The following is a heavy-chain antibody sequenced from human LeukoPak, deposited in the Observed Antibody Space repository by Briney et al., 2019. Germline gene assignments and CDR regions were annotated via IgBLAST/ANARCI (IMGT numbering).Heavy chain of an antibody. CDR1: GFTFSTYA. J-gene: IGHJ6*02. D-gene: IGHD2/OR15-2a*01. CDR3: AKVLSLTQYYWYGMDV. CDR2: ISESDGRT. Sequence: GGSLRLSCAASGFTFSTYAMNWVRRAPGKGLEWVSGISESDGRTYYADSVKGRFTISRDNSKNTLYLQMNSLRVEDTAVYCCAKVLSLTQYYWYGMDVWGQGTTVVVSS. V-gene: IGHV3-23*01.